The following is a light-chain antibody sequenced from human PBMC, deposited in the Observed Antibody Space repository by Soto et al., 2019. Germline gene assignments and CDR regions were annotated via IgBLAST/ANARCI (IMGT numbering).Light chain of an antibody. CDR3: QQFGSSIPHP. CDR1: QVIGSRY. Sequence: EIVMTQSPGTLSLSPGERATISCRASQVIGSRYLAWYHQKSGQAPRLLLYGASSRTTGLPDRFSGSGSGTDFTLTISRLEPEDFGVYYCQQFGSSIPHPCGQGTKLEIK. J-gene: IGKJ2*01. V-gene: IGKV3-20*01. CDR2: GAS.